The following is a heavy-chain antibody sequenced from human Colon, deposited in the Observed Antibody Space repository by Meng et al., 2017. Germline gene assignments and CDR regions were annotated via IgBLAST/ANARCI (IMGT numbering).Heavy chain of an antibody. V-gene: IGHV4-61*03. CDR1: GGSVSSPSYY. Sequence: QGHLEGSGPSLVRPSETLSLTCTLSGGSVSSPSYYWSWIRQTPGKGLEWIGYVYYTGSANYNPSLKSRVTISVDPSKNHFSLNLTSVTAADTTVYYCARGRGSYSSIDFWGQGTLVTVSS. J-gene: IGHJ4*02. CDR3: ARGRGSYSSIDF. CDR2: VYYTGSA. D-gene: IGHD1-26*01.